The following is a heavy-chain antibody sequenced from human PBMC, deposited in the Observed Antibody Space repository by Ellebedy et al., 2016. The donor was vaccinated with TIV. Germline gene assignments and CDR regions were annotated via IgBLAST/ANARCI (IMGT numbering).Heavy chain of an antibody. CDR2: IHHSATN. CDR3: ARDPDPEDFDL. D-gene: IGHD1-14*01. J-gene: IGHJ4*02. Sequence: MPSETLSLTCTVSGNSIRSNYYWGWIRQPPGKGLEWIASIHHSATNFYNPSPKSRVTISLDTSKNQVSLKLTSVTATDTAVYYCARDPDPEDFDLWGQGTLVTVSS. V-gene: IGHV4-38-2*02. CDR1: GNSIRSNYY.